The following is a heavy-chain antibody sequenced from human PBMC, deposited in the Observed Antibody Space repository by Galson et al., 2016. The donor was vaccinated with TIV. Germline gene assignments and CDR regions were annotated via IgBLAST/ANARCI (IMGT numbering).Heavy chain of an antibody. CDR1: GYTFTSFD. CDR3: ARGHYYDTSGYSFDF. Sequence: KASGYTFTSFDISWIRQAPGQGLEWMGWMSPANGNTGYAQKFRGRITMTRHPSTTTVYMELSGLTSEDTAVYYCARGHYYDTSGYSFDFWGQGTLVTVSS. D-gene: IGHD3-22*01. V-gene: IGHV1-8*01. J-gene: IGHJ4*02. CDR2: MSPANGNT.